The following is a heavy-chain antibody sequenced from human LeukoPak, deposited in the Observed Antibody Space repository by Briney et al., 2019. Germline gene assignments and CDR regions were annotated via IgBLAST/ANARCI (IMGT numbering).Heavy chain of an antibody. CDR3: ARNNWNWLYGNWFDP. V-gene: IGHV3-48*03. J-gene: IGHJ5*02. Sequence: GGSPRLSCAASGFTFSSYEMSWVRQAPGKGLEWVSYISSSGSTIYYADSVKGRFTISRDNAKNSLYLQMNSLRAEDTAVYYCARNNWNWLYGNWFDPWGQGTLVTVSS. CDR1: GFTFSSYE. CDR2: ISSSGSTI. D-gene: IGHD1-7*01.